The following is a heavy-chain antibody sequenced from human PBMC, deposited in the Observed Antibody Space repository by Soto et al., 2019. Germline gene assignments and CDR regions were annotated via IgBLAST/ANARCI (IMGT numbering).Heavy chain of an antibody. J-gene: IGHJ4*02. CDR2: IYYSGST. D-gene: IGHD3-9*01. CDR3: ARVRYFDRLFDY. Sequence: SETLSLTCTVSGGSISSYYWSWIRQPPGKGLEWIGYIYYSGSTNYNPSLKSRVTISVDTSKNQFSLKLSSVTAADTAVYYCARVRYFDRLFDYWGQGTLVTVSS. CDR1: GGSISSYY. V-gene: IGHV4-59*01.